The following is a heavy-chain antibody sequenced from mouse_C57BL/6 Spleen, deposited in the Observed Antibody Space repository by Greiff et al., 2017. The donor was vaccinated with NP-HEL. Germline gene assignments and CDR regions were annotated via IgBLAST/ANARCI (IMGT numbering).Heavy chain of an antibody. J-gene: IGHJ2*01. D-gene: IGHD3-2*02. Sequence: VQLQQPGAELVMPGASVKLSCKASGYTFTSYWMHWVKQRPGQGLEWIGEIDPSDSYTNYNQKFKGKSTLTVDKSSSTAYMQLSSLTSEDSAVYYCARSQTAQVDYWGQGTTLTVSS. CDR2: IDPSDSYT. CDR1: GYTFTSYW. CDR3: ARSQTAQVDY. V-gene: IGHV1-69*01.